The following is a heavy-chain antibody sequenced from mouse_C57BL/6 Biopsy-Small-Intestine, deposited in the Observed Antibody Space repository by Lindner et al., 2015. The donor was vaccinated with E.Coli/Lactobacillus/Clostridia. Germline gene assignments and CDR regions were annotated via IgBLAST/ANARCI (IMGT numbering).Heavy chain of an antibody. V-gene: IGHV14-4*01. J-gene: IGHJ1*03. D-gene: IGHD2-4*01. CDR2: IDPENGDA. CDR1: GYTFTSYD. CDR3: TTARLRRVAV. Sequence: VQLQESGPELVKPGASVKLSCKASGYTFTSYDINWVKQRPGQGLEWIGWIDPENGDAEYASKFQGKATITADTSSNTAYLQLSSLTSEDTAVYYCTTARLRRVAVWGTGTTVTVSS.